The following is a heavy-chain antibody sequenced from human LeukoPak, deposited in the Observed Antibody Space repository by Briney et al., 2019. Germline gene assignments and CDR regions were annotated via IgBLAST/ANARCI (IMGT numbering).Heavy chain of an antibody. V-gene: IGHV1-2*02. Sequence: GASVKVSCKASGYTFTGYYMHWVRQAPGQGLEWMGWINPNSGGTNYAQKFQGRVTMTRDTSISTAYMELSRLRSDDTAVYYCARVGYSSTSCYEYFQHWGQGTLVTVSS. J-gene: IGHJ1*01. CDR3: ARVGYSSTSCYEYFQH. CDR2: INPNSGGT. CDR1: GYTFTGYY. D-gene: IGHD2-2*01.